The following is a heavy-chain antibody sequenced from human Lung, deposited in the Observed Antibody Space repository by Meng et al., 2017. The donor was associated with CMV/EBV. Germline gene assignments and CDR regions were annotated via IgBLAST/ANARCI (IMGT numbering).Heavy chain of an antibody. J-gene: IGHJ4*02. CDR2: INPNSGGT. Sequence: VHRVQSGAEVKTPGAAVKVSCKASGYTFTGYYIYWVRQAPGQGLEWMGWINPNSGGTDYAQKFQGRVTMTRDTSISTAYMELSSLRSDDAAIYYCVRANLGSADYWGQGTLVTVSS. CDR1: GYTFTGYY. V-gene: IGHV1-2*02. D-gene: IGHD7-27*01. CDR3: VRANLGSADY.